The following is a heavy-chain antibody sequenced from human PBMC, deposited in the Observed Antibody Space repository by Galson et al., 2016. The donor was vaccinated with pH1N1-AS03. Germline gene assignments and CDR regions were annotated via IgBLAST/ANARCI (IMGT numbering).Heavy chain of an antibody. V-gene: IGHV4-38-2*02. CDR1: GLSISSGSY. CDR3: ARGLGYCSEKQCFVHFDP. CDR2: IYHAANT. Sequence: SETLSLTCTVSGLSISSGSYWGWIRQSPGKGLEWIGNIYHAANTYYNPSFKTRVTMSVDTSKSQFSLSLRSVTAADTAMYYCARGLGYCSEKQCFVHFDPWGQGSRVTVSS. J-gene: IGHJ5*02. D-gene: IGHD2-15*01.